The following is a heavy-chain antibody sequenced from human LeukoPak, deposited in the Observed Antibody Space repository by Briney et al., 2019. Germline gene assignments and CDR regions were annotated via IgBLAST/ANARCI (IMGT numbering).Heavy chain of an antibody. CDR3: AYYDTSNYHGMMD. D-gene: IGHD3-22*01. Sequence: GESLKISCNASAYSSTSYWIACVLHLPAKGREWRGIIYPGDSDSRYSPCFHAQGPISADKFIRNAHMQWSRLKASDTAIYYCAYYDTSNYHGMMDWGQGTLVTVSS. J-gene: IGHJ4*02. V-gene: IGHV5-51*01. CDR2: IYPGDSDS. CDR1: AYSSTSYW.